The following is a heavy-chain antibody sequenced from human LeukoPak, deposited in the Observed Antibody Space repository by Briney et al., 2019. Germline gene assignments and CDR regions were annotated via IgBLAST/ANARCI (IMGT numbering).Heavy chain of an antibody. CDR3: AKDRTTQVRGVVDYGH. CDR2: ISGSGGST. V-gene: IGHV3-23*01. J-gene: IGHJ4*02. CDR1: GFPFSSYA. D-gene: IGHD3-10*01. Sequence: PGGSLRLSCAASGFPFSSYAISWARQAPGKGLEWVSAISGSGGSTYYADSVKGRFTISRDNSKNTLYLQMNSLRAEDTAVYYCAKDRTTQVRGVVDYGHWGQGTQVTVSS.